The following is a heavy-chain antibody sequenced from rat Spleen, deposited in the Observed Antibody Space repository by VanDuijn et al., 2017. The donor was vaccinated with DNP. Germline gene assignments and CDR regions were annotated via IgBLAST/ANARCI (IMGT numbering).Heavy chain of an antibody. D-gene: IGHD1-12*02. J-gene: IGHJ2*01. CDR1: GFIFSNYW. Sequence: EVQLVESGGGPVQPGRSLKVSCLASGFIFSNYWMTWIRQAPGKGLEWVASITKTGDSTYYSDSVKGRFSISRDNAKSTLYLLLNSLRSEDTATYYCARHYYYDGSYYYVFDYWGQGVMVTVSS. CDR2: ITKTGDST. CDR3: ARHYYYDGSYYYVFDY. V-gene: IGHV5-31*01.